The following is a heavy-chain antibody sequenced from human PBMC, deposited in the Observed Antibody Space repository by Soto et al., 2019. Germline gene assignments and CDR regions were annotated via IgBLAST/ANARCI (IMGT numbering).Heavy chain of an antibody. D-gene: IGHD1-26*01. J-gene: IGHJ4*02. CDR2: IGTAGDT. CDR1: GFTFSSYD. Sequence: GGSLRLSCAASGFTFSSYDMHWVRQATGKGLEWVSAIGTAGDTYYPGSVKGRFTISRENAKNSLYLQMNSLRAGDTAVYYCAREVSSGSYEPYFDYWGQGTLVTVSS. V-gene: IGHV3-13*01. CDR3: AREVSSGSYEPYFDY.